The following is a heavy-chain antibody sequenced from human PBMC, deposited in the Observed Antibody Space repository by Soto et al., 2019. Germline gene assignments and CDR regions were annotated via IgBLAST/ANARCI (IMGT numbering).Heavy chain of an antibody. V-gene: IGHV4-34*01. CDR3: VRMVYAPYYYYGMDV. Sequence: QVQLQQWGAGLLKPSETLSLTCAVYGGSFSGYYWSWIRQPPGKGLEWIGEINHSGSTNYNPYLKSRVTISVDTSKNQFSLKLSSVTAADTAVYYCVRMVYAPYYYYGMDVWGQGTTVTVSS. CDR2: INHSGST. CDR1: GGSFSGYY. J-gene: IGHJ6*02. D-gene: IGHD2-8*01.